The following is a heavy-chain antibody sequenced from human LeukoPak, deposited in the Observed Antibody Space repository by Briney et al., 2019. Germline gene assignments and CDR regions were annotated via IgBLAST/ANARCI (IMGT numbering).Heavy chain of an antibody. Sequence: GGSLRLSCAASGFTFPSYAMSWVRQAPGKGLEWVSVIYSGGSTYYADSVKGRFTISRDNSKNTLYLQMNSLRAEDTAVYYCARVSSSSGWYVGFDYWGQGTLVTVSS. CDR2: IYSGGST. D-gene: IGHD6-19*01. CDR3: ARVSSSSGWYVGFDY. J-gene: IGHJ4*02. CDR1: GFTFPSYA. V-gene: IGHV3-66*01.